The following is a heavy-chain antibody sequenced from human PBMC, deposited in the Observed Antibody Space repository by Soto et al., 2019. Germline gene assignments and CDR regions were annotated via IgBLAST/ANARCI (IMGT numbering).Heavy chain of an antibody. CDR2: INPNSGGT. V-gene: IGHV1-2*04. CDR3: ARGGYSYGPDYYYYMDV. D-gene: IGHD5-18*01. J-gene: IGHJ6*03. CDR1: GYTFTGYY. Sequence: ASVKVSCKASGYTFTGYYMHWVRQAPGQGLEWMGWINPNSGGTNYAQKFQGWVTMTRDTSISTAYMELSRLRSDATAVYYCARGGYSYGPDYYYYMDVWGKGTTVTVSS.